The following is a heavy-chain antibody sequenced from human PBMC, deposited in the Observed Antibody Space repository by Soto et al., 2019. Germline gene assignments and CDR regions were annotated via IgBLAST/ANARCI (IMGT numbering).Heavy chain of an antibody. D-gene: IGHD3-10*01. CDR2: INPSGGST. V-gene: IGHV1-46*01. CDR3: ATLGVGECAPGDFFVS. Sequence: AAVKVSCKASGYTFTSYYMHWLRQPPGQGLEWMGIINPSGGSTSYAQKFQGRVTMTEDTSTDTAYMELSSLRSEDTAVYYCATLGVGECAPGDFFVSWGQGTLVTVSS. J-gene: IGHJ4*02. CDR1: GYTFTSYY.